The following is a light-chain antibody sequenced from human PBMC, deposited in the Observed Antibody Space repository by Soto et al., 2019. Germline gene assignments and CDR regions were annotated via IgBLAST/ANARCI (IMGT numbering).Light chain of an antibody. CDR3: SSYTSSKAVV. CDR1: SSDVGRYNY. Sequence: QSALTQPASVSGSPGQSITISCTGSSSDVGRYNYVSWYQQHPGTAPKLMTYDVSNRPSVVSILFSGAKSGNTASLTISGLQADDEADYYGSSYTSSKAVVFGGGTKLTVL. CDR2: DVS. J-gene: IGLJ2*01. V-gene: IGLV2-14*01.